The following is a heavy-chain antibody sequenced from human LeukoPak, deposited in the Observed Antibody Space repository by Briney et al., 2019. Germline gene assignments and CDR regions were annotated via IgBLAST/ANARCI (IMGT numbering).Heavy chain of an antibody. J-gene: IGHJ4*02. V-gene: IGHV1-46*01. D-gene: IGHD6-13*01. Sequence: ASVMVSCKASGYTFTSYYMYWVRQAPGQGLEWMGIIDPSGGSTSYAQKFQGRVTMTRDTSTSTVYMELSSLRSEDTAVYYCARGLIAAADDYWGQGTLVTVSS. CDR2: IDPSGGST. CDR1: GYTFTSYY. CDR3: ARGLIAAADDY.